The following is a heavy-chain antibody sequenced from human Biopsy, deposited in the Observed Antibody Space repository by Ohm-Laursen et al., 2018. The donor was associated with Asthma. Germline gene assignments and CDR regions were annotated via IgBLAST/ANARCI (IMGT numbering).Heavy chain of an antibody. CDR3: VRDGTDDAFDI. J-gene: IGHJ3*02. V-gene: IGHV3-30*01. Sequence: SLRLSCAAFGFSFNNFAIHWVRQAPGKGLEWVGVISKDASTQDYADSVKGRFTMARDNSKNTLDLQMNSLREEDTAVYYCVRDGTDDAFDIWGQGTVASVSS. CDR1: GFSFNNFA. CDR2: ISKDASTQ. D-gene: IGHD1-1*01.